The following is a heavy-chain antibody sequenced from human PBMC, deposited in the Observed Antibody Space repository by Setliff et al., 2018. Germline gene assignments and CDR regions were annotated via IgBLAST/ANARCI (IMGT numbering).Heavy chain of an antibody. D-gene: IGHD7-27*01. J-gene: IGHJ6*03. CDR1: GFTFSQYN. V-gene: IGHV3-21*01. CDR3: AVIDWGENFYNMDV. Sequence: PGGSLRLSCAASGFTFSQYNLNWVRQAPGKRLEWVSSLDGDSGHIYYADSLRGRFTISRDNAKNTLYLQMNSLRGEDTAVYFCAVIDWGENFYNMDVWGKGTTVTVSS. CDR2: LDGDSGHI.